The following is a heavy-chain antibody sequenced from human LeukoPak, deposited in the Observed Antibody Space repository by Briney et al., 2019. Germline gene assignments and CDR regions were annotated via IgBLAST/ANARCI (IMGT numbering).Heavy chain of an antibody. D-gene: IGHD5-18*01. CDR3: ARLRDTVTSASDY. V-gene: IGHV3-48*01. Sequence: GALRLSCAASGFTFSSYSMDWVRQAPGKGLEWVSYISSSSSTMSYADSVKGRFTISRDNAKNSLYLQVNSLRVEDTAAYNCARLRDTVTSASDYWGQGTLVTVSS. CDR1: GFTFSSYS. J-gene: IGHJ4*02. CDR2: ISSSSSTM.